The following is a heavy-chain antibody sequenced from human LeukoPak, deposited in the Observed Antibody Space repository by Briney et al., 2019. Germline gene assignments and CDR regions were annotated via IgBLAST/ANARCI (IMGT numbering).Heavy chain of an antibody. CDR3: ARVPLSTAYLHYYSMDV. V-gene: IGHV4-39*07. J-gene: IGHJ6*03. CDR2: IYYSGTS. Sequence: PGGSLRLSCAASGFTFSSYAMSWIRQSPGKGLEWIGSIYYSGTSFYKVSLKSRVTISLDTSKNQFSLKMTSVTAADTALYYCARVPLSTAYLHYYSMDVWGKGTTVTVSS. CDR1: GFTFSSYA. D-gene: IGHD3-9*01.